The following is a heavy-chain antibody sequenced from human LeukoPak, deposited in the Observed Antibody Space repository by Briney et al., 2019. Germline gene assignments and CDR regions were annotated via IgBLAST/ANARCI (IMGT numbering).Heavy chain of an antibody. CDR1: GGSISSYN. CDR3: ARDREDYVSD. J-gene: IGHJ4*02. D-gene: IGHD4-17*01. CDR2: IYYSGST. V-gene: IGHV4-59*01. Sequence: SETLSLTCTASGGSISSYNWSWIRQPPGKGLEWIGYIYYSGSTNYNPSLKSRVTISVDTSKNQFSLKLSSVTAADTAVYYCARDREDYVSDWGQGTLVTVSS.